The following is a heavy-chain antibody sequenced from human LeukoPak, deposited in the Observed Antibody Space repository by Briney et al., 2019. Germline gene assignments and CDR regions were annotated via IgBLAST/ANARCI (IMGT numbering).Heavy chain of an antibody. CDR1: GFTFSNYA. J-gene: IGHJ5*02. D-gene: IGHD6-19*01. CDR3: AKDSSGWEDWLDP. CDR2: ISESAVST. V-gene: IGHV3-23*01. Sequence: GGSLRLSCAVSGFTFSNYALHWVRQAPGKGVEWVSVISESAVSTYYADSVKGRFTVSRDYYKNALYLQMNSLRAEDTAVYYCAKDSSGWEDWLDPWGQGTLVIVTS.